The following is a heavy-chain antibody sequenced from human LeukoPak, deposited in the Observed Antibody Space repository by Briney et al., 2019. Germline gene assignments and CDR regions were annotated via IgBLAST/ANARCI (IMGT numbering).Heavy chain of an antibody. CDR2: IIPIFGTA. CDR1: GGTFSSYA. D-gene: IGHD3-22*01. V-gene: IGHV1-69*06. Sequence: RASVKVSCKASGGTFSSYAISWVRQAPGQGLEWMGGIIPIFGTANYAQKFQGRVTITADKSTSTAYMELSSLRSEDTAVYYCAKVLYYYDSSGYYTPFDYWGQGTLVTVSS. CDR3: AKVLYYYDSSGYYTPFDY. J-gene: IGHJ4*02.